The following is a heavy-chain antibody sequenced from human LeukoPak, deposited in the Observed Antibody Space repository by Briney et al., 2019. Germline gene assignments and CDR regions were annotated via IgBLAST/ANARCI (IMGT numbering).Heavy chain of an antibody. CDR3: AKTQGFATAPSFDY. Sequence: GXSLXLSCAASGFTFSSYAMSWVRQAPGKGLEWVSAISGSGGSTYYADSVKGRFTISRDNSKNTLYLQMNSLRAEDTAVYYCAKTQGFATAPSFDYWGQGTLVTVSS. CDR2: ISGSGGST. D-gene: IGHD2-21*02. J-gene: IGHJ4*02. CDR1: GFTFSSYA. V-gene: IGHV3-23*01.